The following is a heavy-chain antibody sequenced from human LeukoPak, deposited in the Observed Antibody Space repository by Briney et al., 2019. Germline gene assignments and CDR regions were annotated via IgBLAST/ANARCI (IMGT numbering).Heavy chain of an antibody. J-gene: IGHJ4*02. V-gene: IGHV3-30*03. CDR1: GFIFSSYG. CDR3: ARAREYFDY. Sequence: GGSLRLSCVASGFIFSSYGMHWVRQAPGKGLKWVAVISYDGSNKYYADSVKGRFTISRDNSKNTLYLQMNSLRAEDTAVYYCARAREYFDYWGQGTLVTVSS. D-gene: IGHD1-26*01. CDR2: ISYDGSNK.